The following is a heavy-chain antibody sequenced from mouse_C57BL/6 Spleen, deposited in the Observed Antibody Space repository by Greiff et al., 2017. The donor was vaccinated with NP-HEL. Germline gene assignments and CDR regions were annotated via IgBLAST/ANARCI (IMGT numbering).Heavy chain of an antibody. D-gene: IGHD1-1*01. CDR1: GFTFSDYY. Sequence: EVQGVESGGGLVQPGGSLKLSCAASGFTFSDYYMYWVRQTPEKRLEWVAYISNGGGSTYYPDTVKGRFTISRDNAKNTLYLQMSRLKSEDTAMYYCARAFYYGSSWGFAYWGQGTLVTVSA. CDR3: ARAFYYGSSWGFAY. CDR2: ISNGGGST. J-gene: IGHJ3*01. V-gene: IGHV5-12*01.